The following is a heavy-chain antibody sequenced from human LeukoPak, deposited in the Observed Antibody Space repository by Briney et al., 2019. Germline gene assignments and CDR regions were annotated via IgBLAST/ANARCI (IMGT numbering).Heavy chain of an antibody. Sequence: PSETLSLTCAVYGGSCSGYFWNGIRQPPGKGLEWIGEINHRGGTNYNPTLKSRVTISVDSSKKQLSLKLSSVTPADTAMYYCATRYASGTYPRYYFDSWGQGTLVTVSS. CDR2: INHRGGT. CDR1: GGSCSGYF. V-gene: IGHV4-34*01. CDR3: ATRYASGTYPRYYFDS. D-gene: IGHD3-10*01. J-gene: IGHJ4*02.